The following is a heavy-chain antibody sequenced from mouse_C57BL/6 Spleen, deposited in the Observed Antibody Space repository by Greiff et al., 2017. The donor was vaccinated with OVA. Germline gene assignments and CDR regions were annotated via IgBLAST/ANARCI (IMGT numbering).Heavy chain of an antibody. CDR3: TTNNGFAY. CDR1: GFNIKDDY. V-gene: IGHV14-4*01. Sequence: VHVKQSGAELVRPGASVKLSCTVSGFNIKDDYMHWVKQRPEQGLEWIGWIDPENGDTEYASKFQGKATITADTSSNTDYLQISSLTTEDTAVYYCTTNNGFAYWGHGTLVTVSA. J-gene: IGHJ3*01. D-gene: IGHD6-1*01. CDR2: IDPENGDT.